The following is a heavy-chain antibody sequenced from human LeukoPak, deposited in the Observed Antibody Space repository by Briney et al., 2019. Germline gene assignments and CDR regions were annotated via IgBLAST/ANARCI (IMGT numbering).Heavy chain of an antibody. CDR2: IIPILGIA. CDR1: GGTFSSYT. CDR3: ASTVDYYGSGRLTTPNNWFDP. J-gene: IGHJ5*02. D-gene: IGHD3-10*01. Sequence: WASVKVFCKASGGTFSSYTISWVRQAPGQGLEWMGRIIPILGIANYAQKFQGRVTITADKSTSTAYMELSSLRSEDTAVYYCASTVDYYGSGRLTTPNNWFDPWGQGTLVTVSS. V-gene: IGHV1-69*02.